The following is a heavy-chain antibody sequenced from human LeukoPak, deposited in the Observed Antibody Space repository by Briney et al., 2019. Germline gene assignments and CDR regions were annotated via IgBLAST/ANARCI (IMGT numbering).Heavy chain of an antibody. CDR3: AKDRQSRSAYDAFDI. D-gene: IGHD6-6*01. CDR2: ISDSGGST. V-gene: IGHV3-23*01. J-gene: IGHJ3*02. Sequence: GGSLRLSCAASGFTFSSYAMSWVRQAPGKGLEWVSAISDSGGSTYYADSVKGRFTISRDNSKNTLYLQMNSLRAEDTAVYYCAKDRQSRSAYDAFDIWGQGTMVTVSS. CDR1: GFTFSSYA.